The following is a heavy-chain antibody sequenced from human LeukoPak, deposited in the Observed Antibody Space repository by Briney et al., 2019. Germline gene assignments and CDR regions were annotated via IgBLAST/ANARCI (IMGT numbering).Heavy chain of an antibody. CDR1: GGSINNYY. CDR3: ARDGSSSWYYFDY. CDR2: IYYSGST. J-gene: IGHJ4*02. D-gene: IGHD6-13*01. V-gene: IGHV4-59*01. Sequence: SETLSLTCTVSGGSINNYYWSWIRQPPRTGLEWIGYIYYSGSTNYNPSLKSRVTISVDTSKNQFSLKLSSVTAADTAVYYCARDGSSSWYYFDYWGQGTLVTVSS.